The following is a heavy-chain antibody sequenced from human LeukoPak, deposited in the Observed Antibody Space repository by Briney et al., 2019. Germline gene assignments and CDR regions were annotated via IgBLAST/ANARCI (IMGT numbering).Heavy chain of an antibody. Sequence: SQTLSLTCAVSGGSIRSAGYSWNWIRQPPGKGLEWIGYSYESGTTYYNPSLESRVSISVDRSKNQFSLRLTSVTAADTAVYFCVSQYCDGGNCYPYFDSWGQGTLVTVPS. D-gene: IGHD2-15*01. CDR1: GGSIRSAGYS. CDR2: SYESGTT. J-gene: IGHJ4*02. V-gene: IGHV4-30-2*01. CDR3: VSQYCDGGNCYPYFDS.